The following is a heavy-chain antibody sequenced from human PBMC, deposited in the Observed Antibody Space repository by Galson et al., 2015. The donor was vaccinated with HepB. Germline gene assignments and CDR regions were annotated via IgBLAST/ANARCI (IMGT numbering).Heavy chain of an antibody. CDR1: GFTFSSYG. J-gene: IGHJ2*01. CDR3: AKDRRDWYFDL. V-gene: IGHV3-30*18. Sequence: SLRLSCAASGFTFSSYGMHWVRQAPGKGLEWVAVISYDGSNKYYADSVKGRFTISRDNSKNTLYLQMNSLRAEDTAVYYCAKDRRDWYFDLWGRGTLVTVSS. CDR2: ISYDGSNK.